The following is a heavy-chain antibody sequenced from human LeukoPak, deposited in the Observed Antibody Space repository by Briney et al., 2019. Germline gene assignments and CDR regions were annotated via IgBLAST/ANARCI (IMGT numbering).Heavy chain of an antibody. V-gene: IGHV4-30-2*01. D-gene: IGHD3-22*01. CDR2: IYHSGST. Sequence: SETLSLTCAVSGGSISSGGYSWSWIRQPPGKGLEWIGYIYHSGSTYYHPSLKSRVTISVDRSKNQFSLKLSSVTAADTAVYYCARGEYYYDSSGYYPWYFDLWGRGTLVTVSS. CDR3: ARGEYYYDSSGYYPWYFDL. CDR1: GGSISSGGYS. J-gene: IGHJ2*01.